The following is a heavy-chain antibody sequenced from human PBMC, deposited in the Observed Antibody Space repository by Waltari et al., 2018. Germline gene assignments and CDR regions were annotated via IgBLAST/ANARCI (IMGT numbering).Heavy chain of an antibody. CDR1: GGTFSSYA. CDR2: IIPILGIA. J-gene: IGHJ6*03. V-gene: IGHV1-69*04. Sequence: QVQLVQSGAEVKKPGSSVKVSCKASGGTFSSYAISWVRQAPGQGLEWMGGIIPILGIANYAQKFQGRVTITADESTSTAYMELSSLRSEDTAVYYCARDNYYYYYMDVWGKGTTVTVSS. CDR3: ARDNYYYYYMDV.